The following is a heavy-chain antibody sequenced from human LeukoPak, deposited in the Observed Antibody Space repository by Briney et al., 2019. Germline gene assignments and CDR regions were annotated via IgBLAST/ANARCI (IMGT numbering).Heavy chain of an antibody. D-gene: IGHD2-2*03. Sequence: SETLSLICAVYSESFSGYSYIWIRQPPGKGLDWIGKINHSGSTNYNPSLKSRVTISIDTSKNQYSVKLNSVTAADTAVYYCARGPDGYCSSASCPHYFDHWGQGTLVTVSS. V-gene: IGHV4-34*01. CDR1: SESFSGYS. CDR2: INHSGST. CDR3: ARGPDGYCSSASCPHYFDH. J-gene: IGHJ4*02.